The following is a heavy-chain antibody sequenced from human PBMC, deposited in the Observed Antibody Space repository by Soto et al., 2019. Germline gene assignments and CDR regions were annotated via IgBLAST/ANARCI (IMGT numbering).Heavy chain of an antibody. CDR2: IDWDDDK. Sequence: SGPTLVNPTQTLTLTCTFSGFSLSTSGMRVSWIRQPPGKALEWLARIDWDDDKFYSTSLKTRLTISKDTSKNQVVLTMTNMDPVDTATYYCARNPYYYYGMDVCRQGTTVTVSS. J-gene: IGHJ6*02. CDR3: ARNPYYYYGMDV. V-gene: IGHV2-70*04. CDR1: GFSLSTSGMR.